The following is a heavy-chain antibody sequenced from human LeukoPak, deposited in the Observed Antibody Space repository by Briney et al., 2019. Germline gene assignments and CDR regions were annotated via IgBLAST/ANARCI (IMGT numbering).Heavy chain of an antibody. CDR2: IDPNSGGT. J-gene: IGHJ4*02. Sequence: ASVTVSCTPSGYTFTGYYMHWVRQAPGQGLEWMGWIDPNSGGTNYAQRFQGRVTMTRDTSISTVYMELSSLRSDDTAVYYCAKDLGSGSYQPSDYWGQGTLVTVSS. CDR1: GYTFTGYY. CDR3: AKDLGSGSYQPSDY. V-gene: IGHV1-2*02. D-gene: IGHD1-26*01.